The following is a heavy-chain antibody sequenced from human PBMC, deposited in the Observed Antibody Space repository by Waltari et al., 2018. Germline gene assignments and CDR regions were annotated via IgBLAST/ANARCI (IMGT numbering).Heavy chain of an antibody. D-gene: IGHD2-2*01. V-gene: IGHV1-2*02. Sequence: QVQLVQSGAEVKKPGASVKVSCKTSGYTFTGYYMYLVRQAPGQGLEWMGVINPYRGGTAYAKKVQGRVTLTRATSISTAYMELNRLISDDSAMYYCATAPDAFQIINWGQGTLVTVSS. CDR2: INPYRGGT. CDR1: GYTFTGYY. J-gene: IGHJ4*02. CDR3: ATAPDAFQIIN.